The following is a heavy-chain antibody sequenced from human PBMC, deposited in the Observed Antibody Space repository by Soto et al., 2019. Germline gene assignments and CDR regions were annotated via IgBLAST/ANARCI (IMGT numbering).Heavy chain of an antibody. V-gene: IGHV3-30-3*01. CDR1: GFTFSSYA. J-gene: IGHJ4*02. CDR3: ARDYFLQRFDY. D-gene: IGHD4-4*01. CDR2: ISYDGSNK. Sequence: PGGSLRLSCAASGFTFSSYAMHWVRQAPGKGLEWVAVISYDGSNKYYADSVKGRFTISRDNSKNTLYLQMNSLRAEDTAVYYCARDYFLQRFDYWGQGTLVTVSS.